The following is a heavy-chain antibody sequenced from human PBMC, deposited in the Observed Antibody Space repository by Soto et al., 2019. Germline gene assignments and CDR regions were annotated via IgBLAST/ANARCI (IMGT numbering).Heavy chain of an antibody. J-gene: IGHJ4*02. CDR1: GGTFSSYA. CDR2: IIPIFGTA. Sequence: GASVKVSCKASGGTFSSYAISWVRQAPGQGLEWMGGIIPIFGTANYAQKFQGRVTITADESTSTAYMELSSLRSEDTAVYYCARDTQELDTAMVDFDYWGQGTLVTVSS. CDR3: ARDTQELDTAMVDFDY. V-gene: IGHV1-69*13. D-gene: IGHD5-18*01.